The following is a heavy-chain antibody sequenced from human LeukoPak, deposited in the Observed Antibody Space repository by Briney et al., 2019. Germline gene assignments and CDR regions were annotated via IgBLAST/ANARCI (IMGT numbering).Heavy chain of an antibody. CDR2: INHSGST. V-gene: IGHV4-34*01. J-gene: IGHJ6*03. D-gene: IGHD6-19*01. CDR1: GGSFSGYY. Sequence: SETLSLTCAVYGGSFSGYYWSWIRQPPGKGLEWIGEINHSGSTNYNPSLKSRVTISLDTSKNQFSLKLSSVTAADTAVYYCARVGYSSGWYLGDYYYYYMDVWGKGTTVTVSS. CDR3: ARVGYSSGWYLGDYYYYYMDV.